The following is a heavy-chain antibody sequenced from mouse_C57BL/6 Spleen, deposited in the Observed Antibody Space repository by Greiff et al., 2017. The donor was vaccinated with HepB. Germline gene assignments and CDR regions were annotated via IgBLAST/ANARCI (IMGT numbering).Heavy chain of an antibody. CDR2: IDPSDSYT. V-gene: IGHV1-69*01. J-gene: IGHJ1*03. CDR3: ARRLSWGYFDV. Sequence: QVQLQQPGAELVMPGASVKLSCKASGYTFTSYWMHWVKQRPGQGLEWIGEIDPSDSYTNYNQKFKGKSTLTVDKSSSTAYMQLSSLTSEDSAVYYCARRLSWGYFDVWGTGTTVTVSS. CDR1: GYTFTSYW.